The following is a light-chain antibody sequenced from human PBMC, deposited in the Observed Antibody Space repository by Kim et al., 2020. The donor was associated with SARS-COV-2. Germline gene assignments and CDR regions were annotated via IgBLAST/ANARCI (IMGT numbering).Light chain of an antibody. CDR3: QQYGTSRT. Sequence: LSPGERATRSCRASQTVRSRYLAWYQQKPGQAPRLLIYGASTRATGIPDRFSGSGSETDFTLNISRLEPEDFAVYYCQQYGTSRTFGQGTKVDIK. CDR1: QTVRSRY. CDR2: GAS. V-gene: IGKV3-20*01. J-gene: IGKJ1*01.